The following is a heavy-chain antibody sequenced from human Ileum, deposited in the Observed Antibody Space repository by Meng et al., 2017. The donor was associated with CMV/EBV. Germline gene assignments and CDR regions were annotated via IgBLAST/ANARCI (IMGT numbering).Heavy chain of an antibody. CDR1: SISNGDCY. CDR3: ARVRVYGSGIGRWFDP. J-gene: IGHJ5*02. D-gene: IGHD3-10*01. V-gene: IGHV4-30-4*01. Sequence: SISNGDCYWSWIRQPPGKGLEWIAYMYYSGSTYYNPSLKSRVSISVDTSKSQFSLRLNSVTAADTAVYYCARVRVYGSGIGRWFDPWGQGTLVTVSS. CDR2: MYYSGST.